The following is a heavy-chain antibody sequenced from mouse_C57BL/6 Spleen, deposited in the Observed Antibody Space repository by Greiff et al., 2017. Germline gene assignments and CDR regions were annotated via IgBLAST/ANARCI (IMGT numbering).Heavy chain of an antibody. Sequence: QVQLQQPGAELVRPGSSVKLSCKASGYTFTSYWMHWVKQRPIQGLEWIGNIDPSDSETHYNQKFKDKATLTVDKSSSTAYMQLSSLTSEDSAVYYCATHYYGSSFYAMDDWGQGTSVTVSS. CDR2: IDPSDSET. V-gene: IGHV1-52*01. D-gene: IGHD1-1*01. J-gene: IGHJ4*01. CDR3: ATHYYGSSFYAMDD. CDR1: GYTFTSYW.